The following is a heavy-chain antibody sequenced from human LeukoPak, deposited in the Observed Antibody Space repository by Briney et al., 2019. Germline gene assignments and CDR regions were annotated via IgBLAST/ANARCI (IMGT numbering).Heavy chain of an antibody. CDR1: GFTFSTKW. CDR3: ARDYSSGRDF. D-gene: IGHD3-22*01. Sequence: GGSLRLSCAPSGFTFSTKWMSWVRQAPGKGLEWVATINQDGSDQYYVDSVKGRFTISRDNAKNSLDLQMNSLRAEDTAVYYCARDYSSGRDFWGQGTLVTVSS. CDR2: INQDGSDQ. V-gene: IGHV3-7*04. J-gene: IGHJ4*02.